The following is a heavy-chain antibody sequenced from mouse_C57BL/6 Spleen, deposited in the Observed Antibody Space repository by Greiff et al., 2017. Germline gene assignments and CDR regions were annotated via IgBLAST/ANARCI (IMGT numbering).Heavy chain of an antibody. CDR3: ARDYDWVYYAMDY. V-gene: IGHV1-82*01. Sequence: QVQLQQSGPELVKPGASVKISCKASGYAFSSSWMNWVKQRPGKGLEWIGRIYPGDGDTNYNGKFKGKATLTADKSSSTAYMQLSSLTSEDSAVYFCARDYDWVYYAMDYWGQGTSVTVSS. CDR2: IYPGDGDT. CDR1: GYAFSSSW. J-gene: IGHJ4*01. D-gene: IGHD2-4*01.